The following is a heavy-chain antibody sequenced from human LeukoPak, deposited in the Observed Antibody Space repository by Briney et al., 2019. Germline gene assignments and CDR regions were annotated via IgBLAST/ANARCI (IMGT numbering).Heavy chain of an antibody. D-gene: IGHD2-8*01. J-gene: IGHJ5*02. CDR3: AREVYSNWFDP. CDR1: GYTFTSYG. CDR2: ISAYNGNT. Sequence: GASVKVSCKASGYTFTSYGISWVRQAPGQGLEWMGWISAYNGNTNYAQKFQGRVTMATDTSTSTAYMELRSLRSDDTAMYYCAREVYSNWFDPWGQGALVTVSS. V-gene: IGHV1-18*01.